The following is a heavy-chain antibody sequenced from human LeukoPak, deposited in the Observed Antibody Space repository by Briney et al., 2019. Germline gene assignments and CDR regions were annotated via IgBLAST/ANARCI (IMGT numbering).Heavy chain of an antibody. V-gene: IGHV4-39*01. CDR2: IYYSGST. Sequence: SETLSLTCTVSGGSISSSRYYWAWIRQPPGKGLEWSGSIYYSGSTNYNPSLKSRVTISVDTSKNQFSPKLGSVTAADTAVYYCARGKLRQGLDYWGQGTLVTVSS. CDR1: GGSISSSRYY. J-gene: IGHJ4*02. CDR3: ARGKLRQGLDY. D-gene: IGHD1-26*01.